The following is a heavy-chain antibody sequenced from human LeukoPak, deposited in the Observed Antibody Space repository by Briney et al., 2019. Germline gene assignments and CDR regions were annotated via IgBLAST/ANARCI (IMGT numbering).Heavy chain of an antibody. CDR3: ARGSLRYFVSDY. J-gene: IGHJ4*02. CDR1: GFTFSTYW. V-gene: IGHV3-7*01. Sequence: GGSLRLSCAASGFTFSTYWMSWVRQAPGKGLEWVANIKQDGSEKYYVDSVKGRFTISRDKAKNSLYLQMNSLRAEDTAVYYCARGSLRYFVSDYWGQGTLVTVSS. D-gene: IGHD3-9*01. CDR2: IKQDGSEK.